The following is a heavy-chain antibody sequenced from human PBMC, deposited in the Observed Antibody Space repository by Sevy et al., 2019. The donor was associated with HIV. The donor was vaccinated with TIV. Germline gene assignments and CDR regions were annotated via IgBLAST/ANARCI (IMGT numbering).Heavy chain of an antibody. CDR3: ASQFNY. J-gene: IGHJ4*02. Sequence: GGSLRLSCAVSGFNFSNYSMDWVRQAPGKGLEWVSSISSSGSYIYYSDSLKGRITISRDNAKNSVYLQMNSLRAEDTAVYYCASQFNYWGQGTLVTVSS. CDR1: GFNFSNYS. CDR2: ISSSGSYI. V-gene: IGHV3-21*01.